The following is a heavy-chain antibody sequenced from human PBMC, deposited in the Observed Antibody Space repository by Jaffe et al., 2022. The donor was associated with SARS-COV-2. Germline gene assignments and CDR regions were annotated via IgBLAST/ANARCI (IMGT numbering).Heavy chain of an antibody. CDR1: GGSISSYY. Sequence: QVQLQESGPGLVKPSETLSLTCTVSGGSISSYYWSWIRQPPGKGLEWIGYIYYSGSTNYNPSLKSRVTISVDTSKNQFSLKLSSVTAADTAVYYCARDPLDGMDVWGQGTTVTVSS. CDR2: IYYSGST. D-gene: IGHD3-16*02. V-gene: IGHV4-59*01. CDR3: ARDPLDGMDV. J-gene: IGHJ6*02.